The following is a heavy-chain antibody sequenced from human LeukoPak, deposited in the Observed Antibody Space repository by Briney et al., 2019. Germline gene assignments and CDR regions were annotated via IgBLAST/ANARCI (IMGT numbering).Heavy chain of an antibody. J-gene: IGHJ4*02. V-gene: IGHV3-21*01. D-gene: IGHD4-23*01. CDR2: IRSSSSYI. CDR1: GFPLNSYS. CDR3: ARGADSGGNDYVDY. Sequence: GGSLSLSFAASGFPLNSYSMNWVRQAPGKGLEWVSSIRSSSSYIYYADSVKGRFTISRDNDKHSLYLQMNSLRAEDTAVYYCARGADSGGNDYVDYWVEGSLVTVSS.